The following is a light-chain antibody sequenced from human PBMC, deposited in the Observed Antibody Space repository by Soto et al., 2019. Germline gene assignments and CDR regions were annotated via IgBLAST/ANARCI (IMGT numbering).Light chain of an antibody. CDR2: EVS. CDR3: SSYTSSSAVV. CDR1: SSDVGGYNY. Sequence: QSVLTQPASVSGSPGQSITFSCTGTSSDVGGYNYVSWYQQHPGKAPKLMIYEVSNRPSGVSIRFSGSKSGNTASLTISGLQADDEADYYCSSYTSSSAVVFGGGTKLTVL. V-gene: IGLV2-14*01. J-gene: IGLJ2*01.